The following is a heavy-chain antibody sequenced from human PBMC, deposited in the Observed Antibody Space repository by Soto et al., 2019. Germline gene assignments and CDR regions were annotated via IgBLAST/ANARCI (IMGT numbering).Heavy chain of an antibody. D-gene: IGHD3-3*01. CDR1: GGSISSSSYY. Sequence: SETLSLTCTVSGGSISSSSYYWGWIRQPPGKGLEWIGSIYYSGSTYYNPSLKSRVTISVDTSKNQFSLKLSSVTAADTAVYYCARGRRRYDFWSDAVGGYWGQGTLVTVSS. CDR3: ARGRRRYDFWSDAVGGY. J-gene: IGHJ4*02. V-gene: IGHV4-39*01. CDR2: IYYSGST.